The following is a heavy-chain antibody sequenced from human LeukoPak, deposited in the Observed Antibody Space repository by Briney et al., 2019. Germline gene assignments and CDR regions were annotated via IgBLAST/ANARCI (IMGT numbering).Heavy chain of an antibody. CDR3: ARHKAVERFLEWLLLPNYMDV. D-gene: IGHD3-3*01. CDR2: IYYSGST. CDR1: GGSISSSSYY. J-gene: IGHJ6*03. Sequence: SETLSLTCTVSGGSISSSSYYWGWIRQPPGKGLEWIGSIYYSGSTYYNPSLKSRVTISVDTSKNQFSLKLSSVTAADTAVYYCARHKAVERFLEWLLLPNYMDVWGKGTTVTVSS. V-gene: IGHV4-39*01.